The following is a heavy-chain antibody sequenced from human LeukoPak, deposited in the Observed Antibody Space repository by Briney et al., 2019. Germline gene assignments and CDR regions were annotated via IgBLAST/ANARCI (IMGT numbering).Heavy chain of an antibody. V-gene: IGHV3-20*04. CDR2: INWNGGST. CDR1: GFTFDDYG. J-gene: IGHJ4*02. Sequence: PGGSLRLSCAASGFTFDDYGMSWARQAPGKGLEWVSGINWNGGSTGYADSVKGRFTISRDNAQNSLYLQMNSLRAEDTALYYCARAETYHYGTTGFQEIGPFDYWGQGTLVTVSS. D-gene: IGHD3-22*01. CDR3: ARAETYHYGTTGFQEIGPFDY.